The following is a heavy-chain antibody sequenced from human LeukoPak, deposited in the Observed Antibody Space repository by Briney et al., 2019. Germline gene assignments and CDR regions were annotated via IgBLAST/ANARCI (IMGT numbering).Heavy chain of an antibody. Sequence: PGGSLRLSCAASGFIFDDYGMSWVRHAPGKGLEWVSGINWNGGSTGYADSVKGRFTISRDNAKNSLFLLMNSLRDEDTAFYYCAKSGTYSSSSGYIDSWGHGTPVTVSS. V-gene: IGHV3-20*04. CDR2: INWNGGST. CDR3: AKSGTYSSSSGYIDS. D-gene: IGHD6-6*01. J-gene: IGHJ4*01. CDR1: GFIFDDYG.